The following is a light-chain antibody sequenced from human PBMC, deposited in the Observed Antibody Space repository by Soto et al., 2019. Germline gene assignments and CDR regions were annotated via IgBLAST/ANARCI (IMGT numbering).Light chain of an antibody. CDR1: NSDVGGYNY. CDR3: CSYTGGTTAYV. Sequence: QSVLTQPRSVSGSPGQSVTISCTGTNSDVGGYNYVSWYQQYPGKAPKLMISGVSERPSGVPDRFSGSKSGNTASLTISGLQTEDEADYYCCSYTGGTTAYVFGTGTKVTVL. CDR2: GVS. V-gene: IGLV2-11*01. J-gene: IGLJ1*01.